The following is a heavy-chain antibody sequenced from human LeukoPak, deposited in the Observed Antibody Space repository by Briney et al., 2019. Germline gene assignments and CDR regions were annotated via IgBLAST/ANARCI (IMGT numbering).Heavy chain of an antibody. V-gene: IGHV3-30*04. CDR2: ISYDGSNK. CDR3: AKQNNFDTSGLDY. CDR1: GFIFSGNS. Sequence: PGGSLRLSCAASGFIFSGNSMHWVRQAPGKGLERVAVISYDGSNKYYADSVRGRFTISRDTSKNTLYLQMNSLRAEDTALYYCAKQNNFDTSGLDYWGQGTLVTVSS. J-gene: IGHJ4*02. D-gene: IGHD3-22*01.